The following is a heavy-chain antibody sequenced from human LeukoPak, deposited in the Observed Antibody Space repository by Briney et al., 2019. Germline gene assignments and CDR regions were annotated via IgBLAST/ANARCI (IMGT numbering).Heavy chain of an antibody. Sequence: ASVKVSCKASGYTFTGYYMHWVRQAPGQGLEWMGRINPNSGGTNYAQKFQSRVTMTRDTSISTAYMELSRLRSDDTAVYYCARVYCSSTSCYFGAFDIWGQGTMVTVSS. CDR1: GYTFTGYY. V-gene: IGHV1-2*06. D-gene: IGHD2-2*01. J-gene: IGHJ3*02. CDR2: INPNSGGT. CDR3: ARVYCSSTSCYFGAFDI.